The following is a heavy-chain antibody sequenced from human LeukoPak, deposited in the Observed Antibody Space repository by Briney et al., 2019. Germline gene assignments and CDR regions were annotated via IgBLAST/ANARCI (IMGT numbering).Heavy chain of an antibody. CDR3: ARDEWELLRAY. Sequence: SGGSLRLSCAASGFTVRSNYMSWVRQAPGKGLEWVSIIYSSGSTYYADSVKGRFTISRDNSKNTLYLQMNSLRVEDTAVYYCARDEWELLRAYWGQGTLVTVSS. CDR2: IYSSGST. V-gene: IGHV3-66*03. D-gene: IGHD1-26*01. CDR1: GFTVRSNY. J-gene: IGHJ4*02.